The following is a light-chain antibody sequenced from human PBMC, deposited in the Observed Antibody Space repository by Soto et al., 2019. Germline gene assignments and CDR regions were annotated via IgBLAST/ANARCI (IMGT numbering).Light chain of an antibody. Sequence: EIELTQSPATLSLSPGETATLSCRASQNVDKFLAWYQQRPGQPPRLLIYGTSNRATGIPDRFSGSGSGTDFTLTISRLESEDFAVYYCQQYHTSPYTFGQGTKLEF. CDR1: QNVDKF. CDR3: QQYHTSPYT. J-gene: IGKJ2*01. CDR2: GTS. V-gene: IGKV3-20*01.